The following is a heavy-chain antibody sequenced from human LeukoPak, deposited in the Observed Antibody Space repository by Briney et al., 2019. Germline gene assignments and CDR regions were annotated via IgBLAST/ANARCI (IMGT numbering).Heavy chain of an antibody. CDR2: IYTSGST. V-gene: IGHV4-61*02. D-gene: IGHD2-2*01. CDR1: GGSISSGSYY. CDR3: ARAQGIVVLNRGGFDP. Sequence: PSETLSLTCTVSGGSISSGSYYWSWIRQPAGKGLEWIGRIYTSGSTNYNPSLKSRVTISVDTSKNQFSLKLSSVTAADTAVYYCARAQGIVVLNRGGFDPWGQGTLVTVSS. J-gene: IGHJ5*02.